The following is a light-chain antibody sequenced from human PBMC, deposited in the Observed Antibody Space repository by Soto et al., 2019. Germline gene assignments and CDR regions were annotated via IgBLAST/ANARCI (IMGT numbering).Light chain of an antibody. CDR2: GAS. Sequence: EIVMTQSPATLSVSPGGRATLSCRASQSISDTLAWYQQKPGQAPRLLIHGASTRATGFPVRFSGSGSGTDFTLTISSLQSEDFAVYYCQQYNNWPWTFGQGTKVEIK. CDR3: QQYNNWPWT. J-gene: IGKJ1*01. V-gene: IGKV3-15*01. CDR1: QSISDT.